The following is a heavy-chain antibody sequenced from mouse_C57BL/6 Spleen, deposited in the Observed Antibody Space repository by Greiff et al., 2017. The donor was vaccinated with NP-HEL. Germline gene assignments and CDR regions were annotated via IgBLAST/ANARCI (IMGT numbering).Heavy chain of an antibody. CDR3: ARGGSTMVTTSWFAY. J-gene: IGHJ3*01. D-gene: IGHD2-2*01. V-gene: IGHV1-55*01. CDR1: GYTFTSYW. CDR2: IYPGSGST. Sequence: QVQLQQPGAELVKPGASVKMSCTASGYTFTSYWITWVKQGPGQGLEWIGDIYPGSGSTNYNEKFKSKATLTVDTSSSTAYMQLSSLTSEDSAVYNCARGGSTMVTTSWFAYWGQGTLVTVSA.